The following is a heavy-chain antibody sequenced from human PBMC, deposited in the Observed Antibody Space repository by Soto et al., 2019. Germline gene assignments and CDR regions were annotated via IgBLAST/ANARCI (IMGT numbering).Heavy chain of an antibody. J-gene: IGHJ5*02. V-gene: IGHV1-46*01. Sequence: ASVKVSCKPCGYTFTSYYMHWVRQAPGQGLEWMGIINPGGGSTSYAQKIQRRVTMTRDTSTSTVYMELSRLGSEDTAVYYCAREGLNVVVPAAIGGPDPWGQGTLVTVSS. D-gene: IGHD2-2*02. CDR2: INPGGGST. CDR3: AREGLNVVVPAAIGGPDP. CDR1: GYTFTSYY.